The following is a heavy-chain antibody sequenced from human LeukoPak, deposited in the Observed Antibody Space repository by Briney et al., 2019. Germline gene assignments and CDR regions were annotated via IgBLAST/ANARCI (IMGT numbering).Heavy chain of an antibody. D-gene: IGHD3-10*01. V-gene: IGHV3-7*01. CDR1: GFTFSDYI. J-gene: IGHJ4*02. CDR2: IKQDGSEK. CDR3: ATNVGYGSGNGGGY. Sequence: GGSLRLSCAASGFTFSDYIMDWVRQAPGKGLEWVANIKQDGSEKYYVDSVKGRFTISRDNAKNSLYLQMNGLRAADSAEYYCATNVGYGSGNGGGYWGQGTLVTVSS.